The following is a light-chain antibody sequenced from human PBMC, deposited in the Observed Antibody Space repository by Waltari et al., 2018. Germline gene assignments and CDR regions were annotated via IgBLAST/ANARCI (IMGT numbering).Light chain of an antibody. CDR2: GQN. J-gene: IGLJ1*01. Sequence: SSDLTQDPAVSVALGQTVRITCQGDSLRSYYATWYQQKPGQAPVLVIFGQNKRHSATPDRFSGSSSRNTASLTITGAQAEDEADYYCSCRDNSGFRHVFGTGTKVTV. V-gene: IGLV3-19*01. CDR3: SCRDNSGFRHV. CDR1: SLRSYY.